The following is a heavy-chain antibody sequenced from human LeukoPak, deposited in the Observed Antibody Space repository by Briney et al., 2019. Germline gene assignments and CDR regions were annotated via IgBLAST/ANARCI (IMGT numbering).Heavy chain of an antibody. V-gene: IGHV1-46*01. J-gene: IGHJ4*02. CDR1: GYIFTSYY. CDR3: AREIGPIQLHLWGSAFDY. D-gene: IGHD5-24*01. CDR2: INPGGRST. Sequence: ASVKVSCKASGYIFTSYYMHWVRQAPGQGLEWMGIINPGGRSTSYAQKFQGRVTMTRDTSTSTVYMELSSLRSEDTAVYYCAREIGPIQLHLWGSAFDYWGQGTLVTVSS.